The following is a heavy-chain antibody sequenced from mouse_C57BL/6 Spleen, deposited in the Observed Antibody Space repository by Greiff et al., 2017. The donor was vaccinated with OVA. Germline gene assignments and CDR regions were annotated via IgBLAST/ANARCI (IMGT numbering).Heavy chain of an antibody. Sequence: VQLQQSGAELVRPGASVTLSCKASGYTFTDYEMHWVKQTPVHGLEWIGAIDPETGGTAYNQKFKGKAILTADKSSSTAYMELRSLTSEDSAVYYCTRQGLRRRGYAMDYWGQGTSVTVSS. D-gene: IGHD2-4*01. CDR3: TRQGLRRRGYAMDY. CDR1: GYTFTDYE. J-gene: IGHJ4*01. CDR2: IDPETGGT. V-gene: IGHV1-15*01.